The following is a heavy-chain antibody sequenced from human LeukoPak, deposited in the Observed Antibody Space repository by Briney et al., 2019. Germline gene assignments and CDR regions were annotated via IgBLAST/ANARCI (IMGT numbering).Heavy chain of an antibody. CDR2: FTSKTDGGTT. Sequence: GGSLRLSCAASGFTFNKARMNWVRQGPGQGLEWVGRFTSKTDGGTTDYAAPVRGRFTISRDDSKDTLYLQMNSLKTEDTAVYYCTTAQFFNSSGSLAYWGQGTLVTVSS. CDR3: TTAQFFNSSGSLAY. CDR1: GFTFNKAR. V-gene: IGHV3-15*01. J-gene: IGHJ4*02. D-gene: IGHD3-22*01.